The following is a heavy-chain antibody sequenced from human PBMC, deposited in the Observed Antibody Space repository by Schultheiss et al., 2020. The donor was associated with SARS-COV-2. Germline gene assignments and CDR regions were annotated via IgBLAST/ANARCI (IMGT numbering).Heavy chain of an antibody. V-gene: IGHV1-69*13. CDR2: IIPIFGTA. Sequence: SVKVSCKASGGTFSSYAISWVRPAPGKGLEWMGGIIPIFGTANYAQKFQGRVTITADESTSTAYMELSSLRSEDTAVYYCARYRYDFWSGYVSYWYFDLWGRGTLVTVSS. D-gene: IGHD3-3*01. CDR3: ARYRYDFWSGYVSYWYFDL. CDR1: GGTFSSYA. J-gene: IGHJ2*01.